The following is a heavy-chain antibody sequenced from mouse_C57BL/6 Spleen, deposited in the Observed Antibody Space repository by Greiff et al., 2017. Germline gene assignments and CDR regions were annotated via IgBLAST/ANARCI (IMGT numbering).Heavy chain of an antibody. D-gene: IGHD1-1*01. CDR2: IYPGSGST. CDR3: ARGITTVVARYLDY. J-gene: IGHJ2*01. CDR1: GYTFTSYW. Sequence: QVQLQQPGAELVKPGASVKMSCKASGYTFTSYWITWVKQRPGQGLEWIGDIYPGSGSTNYNEKFKSKATLTVDTSSSTAYMQLSSLTSEDSAVYYCARGITTVVARYLDYWGQGTTLTVSS. V-gene: IGHV1-55*01.